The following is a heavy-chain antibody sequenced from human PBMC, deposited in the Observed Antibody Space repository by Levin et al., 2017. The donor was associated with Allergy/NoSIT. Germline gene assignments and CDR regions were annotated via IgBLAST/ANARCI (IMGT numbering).Heavy chain of an antibody. Sequence: GESLKISCTASGFTFGDYAMSWFRQAPGKGLEWVGLIGSEAYGGTAEYAASVKGRFTISRDDSNSIAYLQMNSLKTEDTAVYYCTRALGDYGDYRWDYWGQGTLVTVSS. CDR2: IGSEAYGGTA. V-gene: IGHV3-49*03. D-gene: IGHD4-17*01. CDR3: TRALGDYGDYRWDY. CDR1: GFTFGDYA. J-gene: IGHJ4*02.